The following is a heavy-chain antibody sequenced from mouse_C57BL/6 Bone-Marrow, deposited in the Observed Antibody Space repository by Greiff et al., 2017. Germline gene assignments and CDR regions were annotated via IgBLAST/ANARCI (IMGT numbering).Heavy chain of an antibody. CDR3: ARGDYYGTAY. V-gene: IGHV14-3*01. J-gene: IGHJ3*01. D-gene: IGHD1-1*01. CDR2: IDPANGNT. Sequence: VQLQQSVAELVRPGASVKLSCTASGFNIKNTYMHWVKPRPEQGLEWIGRIDPANGNTKYAPKFPGKATITADTSPNTAYLQIRRLTSEDAASYYCARGDYYGTAYGGQGTLVTVSA. CDR1: GFNIKNTY.